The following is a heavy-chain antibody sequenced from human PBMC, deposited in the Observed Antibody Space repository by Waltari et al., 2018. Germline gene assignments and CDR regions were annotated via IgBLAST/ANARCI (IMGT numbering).Heavy chain of an antibody. D-gene: IGHD3-3*01. CDR1: GFTFSSYG. CDR3: AKTARFLEWLPDY. V-gene: IGHV3-30*18. Sequence: QVQLVESGGGVVQPGRSLRLSCAASGFTFSSYGMHWVRQAPGKGLEWVAVIWYDGSNKYYADSVKGRFTISRDNSKNTLYLQMNSLRAEDTAMYYCAKTARFLEWLPDYWGQGTLVTVSS. CDR2: IWYDGSNK. J-gene: IGHJ4*02.